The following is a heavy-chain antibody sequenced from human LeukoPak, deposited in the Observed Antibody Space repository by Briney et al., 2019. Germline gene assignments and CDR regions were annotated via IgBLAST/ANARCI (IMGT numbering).Heavy chain of an antibody. CDR2: IYSGGST. J-gene: IGHJ6*02. CDR3: ARDAPLYYGEGYGMDV. D-gene: IGHD3-3*01. V-gene: IGHV3-53*01. CDR1: GFTFSFYA. Sequence: GGSLRLSCAASGFTFSFYAMSWVRQAPGKGLEWVSVIYSGGSTYYADSVKGRFTISRDNSKNTLYLQMNSLRAEDTAVYYCARDAPLYYGEGYGMDVWGQGTTVTVSS.